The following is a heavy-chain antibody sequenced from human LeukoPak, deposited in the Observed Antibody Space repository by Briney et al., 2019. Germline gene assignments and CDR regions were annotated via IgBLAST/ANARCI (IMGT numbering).Heavy chain of an antibody. CDR3: ARDPYYAESGDP. J-gene: IGHJ5*02. CDR2: IYSDGNT. D-gene: IGHD3-3*01. Sequence: TGGSLRLSCAASGFTVSSHYMTWVRQAPGKGLEYVSIIYSDGNTHYADSVKGGFTLSRDNSKNTLYLQMSSLRAEDTAVYYCARDPYYAESGDPWGQGTLVTVSS. CDR1: GFTVSSHY. V-gene: IGHV3-53*01.